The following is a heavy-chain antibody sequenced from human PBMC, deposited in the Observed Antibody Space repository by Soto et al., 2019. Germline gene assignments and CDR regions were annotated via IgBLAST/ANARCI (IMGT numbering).Heavy chain of an antibody. V-gene: IGHV4-30-4*01. J-gene: IGHJ4*02. CDR2: TYYSGYT. CDR1: GDSFSSGDYK. Sequence: QVQLQESGPGLVKPSQTLSLTCTVSGDSFSSGDYKWSWIRQPPGKGLEWIGYTYYSGYTYNNPSLKSRLTTSVDTSKNQFSLELSSVTAADTAVYYCARSGDYVAFDCGGQGNLVTVS. CDR3: ARSGDYVAFDC. D-gene: IGHD4-17*01.